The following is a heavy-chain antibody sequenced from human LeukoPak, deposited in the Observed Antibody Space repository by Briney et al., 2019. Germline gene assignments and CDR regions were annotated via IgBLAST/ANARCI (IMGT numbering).Heavy chain of an antibody. D-gene: IGHD5-18*01. CDR2: IYYSGST. CDR1: GGSISSSSYY. J-gene: IGHJ4*02. CDR3: ANVGDTAMDY. Sequence: SETLSLTCTVSGGSISSSSYYWGWIRQPPGKGLEWIGSIYYSGSTYYNPSLKSRVTISVDTSKNQFSLKLSSVTAADTAVYYCANVGDTAMDYWGQGTLVTVSS. V-gene: IGHV4-39*01.